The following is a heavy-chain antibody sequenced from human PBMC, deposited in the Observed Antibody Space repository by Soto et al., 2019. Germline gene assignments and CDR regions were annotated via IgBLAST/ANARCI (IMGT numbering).Heavy chain of an antibody. CDR2: INPKSGGT. V-gene: IGHV1-2*02. CDR3: ARDLAKGGGSAGFDY. J-gene: IGHJ4*02. D-gene: IGHD1-26*01. CDR1: GYTFTVYY. Sequence: ASVKVSCKASGYTFTVYYMHWVRQAPGQGLEWMGWINPKSGGTMYPQKFQGRVTMTWDTSISTAYMALTRLRSDDMAVYYCARDLAKGGGSAGFDYWGQGTLVTVSS.